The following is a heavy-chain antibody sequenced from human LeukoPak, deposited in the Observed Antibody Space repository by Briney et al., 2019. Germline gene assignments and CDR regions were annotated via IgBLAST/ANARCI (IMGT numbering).Heavy chain of an antibody. Sequence: ASVKVSCKASGGTFSSYAISWVRQAPGQGLEWMGRIIPIFGTANYAQKFQGRVTITTDESTSTAYMELSSLRSEDTAVYYCARDDSSSFRGAEYFQHWGQGTLVPVSS. V-gene: IGHV1-69*05. CDR1: GGTFSSYA. J-gene: IGHJ1*01. CDR2: IIPIFGTA. D-gene: IGHD6-13*01. CDR3: ARDDSSSFRGAEYFQH.